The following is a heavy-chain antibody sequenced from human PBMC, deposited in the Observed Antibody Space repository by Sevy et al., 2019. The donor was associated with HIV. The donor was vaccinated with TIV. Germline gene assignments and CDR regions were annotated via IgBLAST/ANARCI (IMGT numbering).Heavy chain of an antibody. CDR1: GFTFSSYG. CDR3: ARDETYCSSTSCYLYYYGIDV. Sequence: GGSLRLSCAASGFTFSSYGMHWVRQAPGKGLEWVAVIWYDGSNKYYADSVKGRFTISRDNSKNTLYLQMNSLRAEDTAVYYCARDETYCSSTSCYLYYYGIDVWGQGTTVTVSS. V-gene: IGHV3-33*01. CDR2: IWYDGSNK. D-gene: IGHD2-2*01. J-gene: IGHJ6*02.